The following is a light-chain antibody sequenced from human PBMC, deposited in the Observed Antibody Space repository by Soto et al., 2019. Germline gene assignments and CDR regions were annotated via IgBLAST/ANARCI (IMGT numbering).Light chain of an antibody. J-gene: IGKJ1*01. CDR3: QKYNSAPPT. V-gene: IGKV1-27*01. Sequence: DIQMTQSPSSLSTSVGDRVTITCRASQAISIYLAWYQQKPGKVPKLLIYAASTLQSVVPSRFSGSGSGTEFTLTISSLQPEDVATYYCQKYNSAPPTFGQGTKVEIK. CDR2: AAS. CDR1: QAISIY.